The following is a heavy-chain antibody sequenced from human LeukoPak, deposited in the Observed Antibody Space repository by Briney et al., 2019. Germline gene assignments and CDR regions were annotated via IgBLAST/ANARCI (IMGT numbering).Heavy chain of an antibody. V-gene: IGHV5-51*01. J-gene: IGHJ5*02. CDR1: GYIFTSYW. D-gene: IGHD3-3*01. CDR3: ARSGTSRAWFDP. CDR2: IWPGDSDT. Sequence: GESLKISCQGSGYIFTSYWIGWVRQVPGKGLEWMGIIWPGDSDTRYSPSFQGQVTISVDKSISTAYLQWSSLKASDAAMYYCARSGTSRAWFDPCGQGTLVIVSS.